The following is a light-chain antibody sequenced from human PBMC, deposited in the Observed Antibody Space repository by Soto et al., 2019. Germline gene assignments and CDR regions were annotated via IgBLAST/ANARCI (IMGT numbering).Light chain of an antibody. CDR1: ALSKQY. J-gene: IGLJ3*02. CDR2: KDT. V-gene: IGLV3-25*03. Sequence: SSELTQPPSVSVSPGQTASITCSGYALSKQYAYWYQQKPGQAPVLVINKDTERPSGIPERFSGSSSGTTVTLTISGVQAEDEADYYCQSADSSGTFWVFGGGTKLTVL. CDR3: QSADSSGTFWV.